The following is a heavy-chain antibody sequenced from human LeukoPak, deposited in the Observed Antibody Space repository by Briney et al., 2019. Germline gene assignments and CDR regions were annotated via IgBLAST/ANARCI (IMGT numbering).Heavy chain of an antibody. Sequence: GASVKVSCKASGGTFSSYAISWVRQAPGQGLEWTGTIIPILGIAHYAQKFQGRVTITADKSTSTAYMELSSLRSEDTAVYYCARDQYSSSWSLNGYYYYYGMDVWGQGTTVTVSS. J-gene: IGHJ6*02. CDR1: GGTFSSYA. CDR2: IIPILGIA. V-gene: IGHV1-69*04. D-gene: IGHD6-13*01. CDR3: ARDQYSSSWSLNGYYYYYGMDV.